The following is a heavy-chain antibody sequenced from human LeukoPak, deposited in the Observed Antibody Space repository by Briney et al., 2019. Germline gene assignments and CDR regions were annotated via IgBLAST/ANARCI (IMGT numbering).Heavy chain of an antibody. CDR3: AKDPSTVTTGFFDI. D-gene: IGHD4-17*01. V-gene: IGHV3-30*18. CDR2: ISYDGSNK. Sequence: GRSLRLSCAASGFTFSSYGMHWVRQAPGKGLEWVAVISYDGSNKYYADSVQGRFTISRDNSKNTLYLQMNSLRVEDTAVYYCAKDPSTVTTGFFDIWGRGTMVTVSS. CDR1: GFTFSSYG. J-gene: IGHJ3*02.